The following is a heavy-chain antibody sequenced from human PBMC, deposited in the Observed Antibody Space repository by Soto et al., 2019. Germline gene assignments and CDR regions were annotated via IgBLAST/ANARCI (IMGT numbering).Heavy chain of an antibody. CDR2: ISAYNGNT. CDR3: SGHHVDYVVSSAFGI. D-gene: IGHD4-17*01. Sequence: ASVKVSCKASGYTFTRCGIRWVRQAPGQGLEWMGCISAYNGNTNYAQKPQGRVTMTTDTSTSTAYMELRSLRSDDTAEYYCSGHHVDYVVSSAFGIWRQGTMVAVAS. J-gene: IGHJ3*02. V-gene: IGHV1-18*04. CDR1: GYTFTRCG.